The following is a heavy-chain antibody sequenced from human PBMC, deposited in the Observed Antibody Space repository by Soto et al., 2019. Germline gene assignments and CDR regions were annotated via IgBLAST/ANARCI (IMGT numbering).Heavy chain of an antibody. V-gene: IGHV1-18*04. CDR2: INPYNGNT. D-gene: IGHD1-26*01. CDR3: ARDPGAATFDY. J-gene: IGHJ4*01. Sequence: ASVKVSCKASGYSFSSYGVSWVRHAPGQGLEWIGWINPYNGNTLNAQNLQGRVTLTTDTSTSTAYMELRSLRSDDTAIYYCARDPGAATFDYWGQGTLVTVSS. CDR1: GYSFSSYG.